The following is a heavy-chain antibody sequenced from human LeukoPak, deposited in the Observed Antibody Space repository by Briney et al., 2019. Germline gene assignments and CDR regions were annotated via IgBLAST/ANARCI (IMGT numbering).Heavy chain of an antibody. J-gene: IGHJ3*02. CDR1: GYTFTSYG. V-gene: IGHV1-18*04. CDR2: ISAYNGNT. D-gene: IGHD2-2*01. CDR3: ARGYDQLLLVAFDI. Sequence: ASVKVSCKASGYTFTSYGISWVRQAPGQGLEWMGWISAYNGNTNYAQKLQGRVTVTTDTSTSTAYMELRSLRSDDTAVYYCARGYDQLLLVAFDIWGQGTMVTVSS.